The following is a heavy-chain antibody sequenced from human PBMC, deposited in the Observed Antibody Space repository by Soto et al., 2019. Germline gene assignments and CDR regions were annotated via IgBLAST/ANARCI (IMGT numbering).Heavy chain of an antibody. CDR2: ISAYNGNT. Sequence: GASVKVSCKASGYTFTSYGISWVRQAPGQGLEWMGWISAYNGNTNYAQKLQGRVTMTTDTSTSTAYMELRSLRSDDTAVYYCVHILSYGHHAEFDPSGKGTIVTVSS. J-gene: IGHJ5*02. CDR1: GYTFTSYG. V-gene: IGHV1-18*04. D-gene: IGHD5-18*01. CDR3: VHILSYGHHAEFDP.